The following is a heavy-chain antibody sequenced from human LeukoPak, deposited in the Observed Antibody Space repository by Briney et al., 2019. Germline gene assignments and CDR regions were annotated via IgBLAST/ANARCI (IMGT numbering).Heavy chain of an antibody. CDR1: GYTFTSHG. D-gene: IGHD2-15*01. J-gene: IGHJ6*02. CDR2: ISGHNGNR. CDR3: ARTPLAYYYGLDV. V-gene: IGHV1-18*01. Sequence: ASVKVSCKASGYTFTSHGISWVRQAPGQGLEWMGWISGHNGNRDYVKKFEDRVTMTTDTSTSTAYMELRSLRSDDTAVYYCARTPLAYYYGLDVWGQGTTVIVSS.